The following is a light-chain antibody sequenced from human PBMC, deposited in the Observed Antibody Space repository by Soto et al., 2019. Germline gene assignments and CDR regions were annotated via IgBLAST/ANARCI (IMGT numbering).Light chain of an antibody. V-gene: IGKV3-15*01. CDR3: QQYNTWLRT. J-gene: IGKJ1*01. CDR1: RSVSSN. Sequence: EIVMTQSPATLSVSPGERATLSCRASRSVSSNLAWYQQKPGQAPRLLMYGASTRATGIPARFSGSGSGTEFTLTISSLQSEDFAVYYCQQYNTWLRTFGQGTKVEIK. CDR2: GAS.